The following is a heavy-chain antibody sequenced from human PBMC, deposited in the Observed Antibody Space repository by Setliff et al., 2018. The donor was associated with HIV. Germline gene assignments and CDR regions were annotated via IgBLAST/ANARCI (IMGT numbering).Heavy chain of an antibody. Sequence: SVKVSCKASGGTFSSYAISWVRQAPGQGLEWMGGIIPILGIANYAQKFQGRVTITADKSTSTAYMELRSLRSEDTAVYYCARHPRGGSYLSGDYYYYGMDVWGQGTTVTVSS. CDR1: GGTFSSYA. CDR2: IIPILGIA. J-gene: IGHJ6*02. V-gene: IGHV1-69*10. D-gene: IGHD1-26*01. CDR3: ARHPRGGSYLSGDYYYYGMDV.